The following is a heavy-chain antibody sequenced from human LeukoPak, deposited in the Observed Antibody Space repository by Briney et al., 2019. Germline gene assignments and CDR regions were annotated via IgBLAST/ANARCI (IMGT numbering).Heavy chain of an antibody. CDR1: GYTFTSYG. J-gene: IGHJ4*02. Sequence: ASVKVSCKASGYTFTSYGISWVRQAPGQGLEWMGWISAYNGNTNYAQKLQGRVTMTRDTSISTAYMELSGLRSDDTAVYYCVRDVTRGGRWGQGTLVTVSS. D-gene: IGHD3-10*01. V-gene: IGHV1-18*01. CDR2: ISAYNGNT. CDR3: VRDVTRGGR.